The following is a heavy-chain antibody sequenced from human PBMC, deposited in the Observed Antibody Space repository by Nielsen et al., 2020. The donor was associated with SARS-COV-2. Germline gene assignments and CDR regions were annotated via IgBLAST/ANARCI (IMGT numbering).Heavy chain of an antibody. V-gene: IGHV1-2*02. D-gene: IGHD2-15*01. CDR1: GYTFTSYG. CDR2: INPNSGGT. CDR3: ARGDFIVVVPTSTGYYYGMDV. Sequence: ASVKVSCKASGYTFTSYGISWVRQAPGQGLEWMGWINPNSGGTNYAQKFQGRVTMTRDTSISTAYMELSRLRSDDTAVYYCARGDFIVVVPTSTGYYYGMDVWGQGTTVTVSS. J-gene: IGHJ6*02.